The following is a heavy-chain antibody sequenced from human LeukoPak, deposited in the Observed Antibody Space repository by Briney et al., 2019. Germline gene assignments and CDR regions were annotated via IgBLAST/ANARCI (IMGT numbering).Heavy chain of an antibody. Sequence: GASLKISCKGSGSSFTSYWIGWVRQMPGKGLEWMGIIYPGDSDTRYSPSFQGQVTISADKSISTAYLQWSSLKASDTAMYYCARHGEYSSGWYNTLFYWGQGTLVTVSS. CDR3: ARHGEYSSGWYNTLFY. J-gene: IGHJ4*02. CDR2: IYPGDSDT. V-gene: IGHV5-51*01. CDR1: GSSFTSYW. D-gene: IGHD6-19*01.